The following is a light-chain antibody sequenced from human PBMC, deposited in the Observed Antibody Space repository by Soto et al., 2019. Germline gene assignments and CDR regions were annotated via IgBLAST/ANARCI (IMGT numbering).Light chain of an antibody. Sequence: SVLPQSPGPLSLSPGERATLSCRVSQSVSSSYLAWYQQKPGQAPRLLIYGASSRATGIPDRFSGSGSGTDFTLTISRLEPEDFAVYYCQQYGSSRWTFGQGTKVDIK. J-gene: IGKJ1*01. V-gene: IGKV3-20*01. CDR1: QSVSSSY. CDR3: QQYGSSRWT. CDR2: GAS.